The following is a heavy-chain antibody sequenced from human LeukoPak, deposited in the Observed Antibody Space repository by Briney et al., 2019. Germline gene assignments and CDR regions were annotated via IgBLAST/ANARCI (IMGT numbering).Heavy chain of an antibody. J-gene: IGHJ4*02. D-gene: IGHD6-13*01. V-gene: IGHV4-59*01. Sequence: WETLSLTCTVSGGSISSYYSSWIRQPPGKGLEWFGYIYYSGSTNYNPSLKSRVTISVDTSKNQFSLKLSSVTAADTAVYYCARDGSGYSSSWLYYWGQGTLVTVSS. CDR1: GGSISSYY. CDR2: IYYSGST. CDR3: ARDGSGYSSSWLYY.